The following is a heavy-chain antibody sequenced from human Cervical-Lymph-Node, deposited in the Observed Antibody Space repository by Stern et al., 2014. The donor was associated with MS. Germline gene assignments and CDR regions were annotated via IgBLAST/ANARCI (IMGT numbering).Heavy chain of an antibody. CDR2: INPSGGGT. Sequence: QLVQSGAEVKKPGASVKVSCKASGYTFTNYYIHWVRQAPGQGLEWMGIINPSGGGTNYAQKFEGRVTMTRDTSTSTVYMEMSSLRSEDTAVYFCARDALAGTAVPRHVDYWGQGTLVTVSS. D-gene: IGHD6-19*01. CDR3: ARDALAGTAVPRHVDY. J-gene: IGHJ4*02. V-gene: IGHV1-46*01. CDR1: GYTFTNYY.